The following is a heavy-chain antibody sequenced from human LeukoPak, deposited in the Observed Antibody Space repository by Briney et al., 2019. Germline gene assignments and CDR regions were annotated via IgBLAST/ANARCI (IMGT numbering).Heavy chain of an antibody. V-gene: IGHV4-59*01. J-gene: IGHJ6*03. Sequence: SETLSLTCTVSGGSISSYYWSWIRQPPGKGLEWIGYIYYSGSTNYNPSLKSRVTISVDTSKNQFSPKLSSVTAADTAVYYCARTTEAHSWRTRYYDYYMDVWGKGTTVTVSS. CDR1: GGSISSYY. D-gene: IGHD6-13*01. CDR2: IYYSGST. CDR3: ARTTEAHSWRTRYYDYYMDV.